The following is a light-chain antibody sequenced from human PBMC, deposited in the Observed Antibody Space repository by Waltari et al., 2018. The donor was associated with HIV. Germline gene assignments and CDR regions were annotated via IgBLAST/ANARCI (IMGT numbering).Light chain of an antibody. J-gene: IGKJ1*01. CDR3: QHYGTSLHWT. V-gene: IGKV3-20*01. CDR1: QSVPNNY. Sequence: FVLTQSPGTLSLSPGDRATISCRASQSVPNNYLAWYQKKVGQAPRLLIYGASARATGIPSRFSGSGSGADFTLTINRLEPKDFAVYYCQHYGTSLHWTFGQGTKVEIK. CDR2: GAS.